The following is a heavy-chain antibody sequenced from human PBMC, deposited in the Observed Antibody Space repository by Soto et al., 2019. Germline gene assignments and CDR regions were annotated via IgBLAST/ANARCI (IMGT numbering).Heavy chain of an antibody. V-gene: IGHV2-5*02. CDR2: IYWDDDK. J-gene: IGHJ4*02. CDR1: GFSLTTSGVG. CDR3: AHRVLRTVFGLVTTTAIYFDF. D-gene: IGHD3-3*01. Sequence: QITLNESGPTQVKPRQTLTLTCTFSGFSLTTSGVGVGWIRQSPGKAPEWLALIYWDDDKRYSPSLKSRLTIIKDTSKNQAVLTMADLDPADTATYYCAHRVLRTVFGLVTTTAIYFDFWGQGTPVAVSS.